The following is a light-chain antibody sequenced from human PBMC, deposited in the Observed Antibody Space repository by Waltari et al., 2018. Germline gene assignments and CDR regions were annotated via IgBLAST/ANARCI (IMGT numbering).Light chain of an antibody. Sequence: QSALPPPPSASGPPGPSVTTSCTGTSRDVGIYDYVSWYQQRPGKAPKLIIYAVTERPSGVPDRFSGSKSGNTASLTVFGLQTEDEGTYYCGSYAGSKILLFGGGTELTVL. CDR1: SRDVGIYDY. V-gene: IGLV2-8*01. CDR3: GSYAGSKILL. J-gene: IGLJ3*02. CDR2: AVT.